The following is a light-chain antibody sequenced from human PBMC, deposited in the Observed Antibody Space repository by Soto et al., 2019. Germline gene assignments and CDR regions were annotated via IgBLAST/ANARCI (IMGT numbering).Light chain of an antibody. CDR1: QSIRSD. V-gene: IGKV3-15*01. CDR3: QQYDSYSLWT. CDR2: GAS. J-gene: IGKJ1*01. Sequence: EIMMTQSPDTLSESPGERATVSCRASQSIRSDFAWFQLKPGQAPRLLIYGASTRAPDVPDRFSGSGSGTEFTLTISSLQSEDFATYYCQQYDSYSLWTFGQGTKVEIK.